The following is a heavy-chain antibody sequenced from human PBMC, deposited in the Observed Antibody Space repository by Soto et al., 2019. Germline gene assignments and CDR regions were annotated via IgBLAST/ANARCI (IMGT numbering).Heavy chain of an antibody. D-gene: IGHD3-3*01. J-gene: IGHJ5*02. V-gene: IGHV3-30*03. Sequence: GGSLRLSXAASGFTFSSYGMHWVRQAPGKGLEWVAVISYDGSNKYYADSVKGRFTISRDNSKNTLYLQMNSLRAEDTAVYYCASRVVPWGQGTLVTVSS. CDR2: ISYDGSNK. CDR1: GFTFSSYG. CDR3: ASRVVP.